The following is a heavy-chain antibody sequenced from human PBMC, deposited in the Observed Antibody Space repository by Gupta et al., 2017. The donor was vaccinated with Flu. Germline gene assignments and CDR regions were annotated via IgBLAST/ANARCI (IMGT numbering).Heavy chain of an antibody. Sequence: VQLEESGGGLVQRGGSLRLSCAASEFIFDKYWMSWVRQAPGKGLEWVANINQGGSEKYYVESVKGRFTISRDNAKNSLYLQMNSLRAEDTAVYYCAKEVIAVNGDGAFDIWGQGTTVTVSS. CDR2: INQGGSEK. CDR3: AKEVIAVNGDGAFDI. V-gene: IGHV3-7*01. CDR1: EFIFDKYW. D-gene: IGHD3-22*01. J-gene: IGHJ3*02.